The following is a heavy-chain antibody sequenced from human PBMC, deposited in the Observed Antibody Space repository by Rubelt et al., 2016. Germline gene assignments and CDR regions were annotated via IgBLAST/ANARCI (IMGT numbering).Heavy chain of an antibody. Sequence: EVQLVESGGGLVQPGRSLRLSCAASGFTFDDYAMHWVRQAPGKGLEWVSGISWNSGSIGYADSVKGRFTISRDNAKNSLYLQMNSLRAEDTALYYCAKVPKGSGWWRGFDYWGQGTLVTVSS. CDR3: AKVPKGSGWWRGFDY. J-gene: IGHJ4*02. V-gene: IGHV3-9*01. D-gene: IGHD6-19*01. CDR1: GFTFDDYA. CDR2: ISWNSGSI.